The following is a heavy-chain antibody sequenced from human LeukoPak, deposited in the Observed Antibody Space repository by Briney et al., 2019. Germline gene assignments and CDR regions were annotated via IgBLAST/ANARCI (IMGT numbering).Heavy chain of an antibody. CDR3: AKEGDDVVVPTSMADF. D-gene: IGHD2-2*01. V-gene: IGHV3-23*01. Sequence: GGSLRLSCAASGFTFDNYAMSWVRQAPGKGLEWVSAINEDGHRTYYAGSVTGRLTISRDNSKSTLFLQMDSLRAEDSALYYCAKEGDDVVVPTSMADFWGQGTLVTVSS. J-gene: IGHJ4*02. CDR1: GFTFDNYA. CDR2: INEDGHRT.